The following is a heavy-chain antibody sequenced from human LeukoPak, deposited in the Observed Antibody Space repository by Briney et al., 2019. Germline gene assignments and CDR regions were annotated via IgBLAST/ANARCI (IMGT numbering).Heavy chain of an antibody. V-gene: IGHV3-21*01. CDR3: ARADSSGYYWY. CDR2: ISSPSSYI. J-gene: IGHJ4*02. Sequence: GGSLRLSCAASGLTFSSYSMNWVRQAPGKGLEWVASISSPSSYIYYADSVKGRFTISRDNAKNSLYLQMNSLRAEDTAVYYCARADSSGYYWYWGQGTLVTVSS. D-gene: IGHD3-22*01. CDR1: GLTFSSYS.